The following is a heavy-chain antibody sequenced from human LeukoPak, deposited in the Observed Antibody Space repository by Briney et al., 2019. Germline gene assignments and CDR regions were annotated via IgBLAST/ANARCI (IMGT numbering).Heavy chain of an antibody. CDR3: ARSNYYDSRSWGFDI. D-gene: IGHD3-22*01. CDR2: ISYDGTNK. CDR1: GFTFSSYA. Sequence: PGRSLRLSCAASGFTFSSYAMHWVRQAPGKGLESVTIISYDGTNKYYADSVKGRFTISRDNSKNTLFLQMNSLRAEDTAVYYCARSNYYDSRSWGFDIWGQGTMVTVSS. V-gene: IGHV3-30*04. J-gene: IGHJ3*02.